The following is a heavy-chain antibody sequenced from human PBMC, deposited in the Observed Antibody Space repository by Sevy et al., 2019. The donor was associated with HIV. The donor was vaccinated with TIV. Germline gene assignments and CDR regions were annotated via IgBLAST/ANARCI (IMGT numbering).Heavy chain of an antibody. V-gene: IGHV3-7*04. CDR3: ARGWAGVNVGWFDP. D-gene: IGHD6-19*01. CDR2: INQDESQK. Sequence: GGSLRLSCAASAFTFSSFWMGWVRQAPGKGLEWVATINQDESQKYDVDSVKGRFTISRDNAENSLYLEMNSLRAEDTAMYYCARGWAGVNVGWFDPCGQGTLVTVSS. J-gene: IGHJ5*02. CDR1: AFTFSSFW.